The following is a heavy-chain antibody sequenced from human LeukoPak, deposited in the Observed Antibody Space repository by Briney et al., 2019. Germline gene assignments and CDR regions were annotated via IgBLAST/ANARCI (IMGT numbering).Heavy chain of an antibody. CDR3: ARVAAAGYCYYYYMDV. D-gene: IGHD6-13*01. V-gene: IGHV3-53*01. CDR1: GFTVSSNY. CDR2: IYSGGST. Sequence: GGSLRLSCAASGFTVSSNYMSWVRQAPGKGLEWVSVIYSGGSTYCADSVKGRFTISRDNSKNTLYLQMNSLRAEDTAVYYCARVAAAGYCYYYYMDVWGKGTTVTVSS. J-gene: IGHJ6*03.